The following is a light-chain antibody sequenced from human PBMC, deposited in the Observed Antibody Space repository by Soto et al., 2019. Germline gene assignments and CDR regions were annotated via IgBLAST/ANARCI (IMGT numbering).Light chain of an antibody. V-gene: IGLV2-14*01. Sequence: QSALTQPASVSGSPGQSITISCTGTSSDVGGYKYVSWYKQHPGKAPKLMIYEVSHRPSGVSSRFSGSKSGNTASLSISGLQAEDEGDYYCSSYTSSSTLEGVFGTGTKVTV. J-gene: IGLJ1*01. CDR3: SSYTSSSTLEGV. CDR2: EVS. CDR1: SSDVGGYKY.